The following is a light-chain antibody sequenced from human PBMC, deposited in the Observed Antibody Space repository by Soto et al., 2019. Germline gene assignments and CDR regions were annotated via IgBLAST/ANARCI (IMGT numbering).Light chain of an antibody. CDR1: NSNIGSNY. J-gene: IGLJ1*01. CDR2: SDN. CDR3: AAWDDSLSGLYV. V-gene: IGLV1-47*02. Sequence: QSVLTQPPSASGTPGQRVTISCSGGNSNIGSNYVYWYQQVPGTAPKLLIFSDNQRPSGVPDRFSASKSGTSASLAISGLRSEDEADYYCAAWDDSLSGLYVFGTGTKVTVL.